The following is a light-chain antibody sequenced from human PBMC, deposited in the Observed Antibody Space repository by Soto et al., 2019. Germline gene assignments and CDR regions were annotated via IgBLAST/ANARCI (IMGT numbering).Light chain of an antibody. Sequence: EIVLTQSPGTLSLSPGERATLSCRASQSVRSSYLAWFQQRPGQAPRLLIYGASFRATGIPDRFSGSGSGTDFTLTINRLEPEDFAVYYCQQCGSSPLTFGGGTKV. CDR3: QQCGSSPLT. J-gene: IGKJ4*01. CDR2: GAS. V-gene: IGKV3-20*01. CDR1: QSVRSSY.